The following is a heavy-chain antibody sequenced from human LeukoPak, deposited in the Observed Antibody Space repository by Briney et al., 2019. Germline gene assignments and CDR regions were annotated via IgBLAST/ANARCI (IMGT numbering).Heavy chain of an antibody. Sequence: SETLSLTCTVSGGSTSSSRYYWGWIRQPPGKGLEWIGTIYYSGSTYYNPSLKSRVTISVDTSKNQFSLKLSSVTAADTALYYCARLGYLTDNWFDPWGQGTLVTVSS. CDR3: ARLGYLTDNWFDP. CDR1: GGSTSSSRYY. V-gene: IGHV4-39*01. J-gene: IGHJ5*02. CDR2: IYYSGST. D-gene: IGHD5-12*01.